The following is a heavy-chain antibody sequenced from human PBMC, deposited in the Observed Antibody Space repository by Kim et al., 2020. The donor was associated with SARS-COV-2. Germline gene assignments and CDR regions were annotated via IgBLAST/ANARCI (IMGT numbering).Heavy chain of an antibody. CDR3: ARSPKISVYTMIVVSYYFDY. CDR2: ISAYNGNT. Sequence: ASVKVSCKASGYTFTSYGISWVRQAPGQGLEWMGWISAYNGNTNYAQKLQGRVTMTTDTSTSTAYMELRSLRSDDTAVYYCARSPKISVYTMIVVSYYFDYWGQGTLVTVSS. D-gene: IGHD3-22*01. CDR1: GYTFTSYG. J-gene: IGHJ4*02. V-gene: IGHV1-18*01.